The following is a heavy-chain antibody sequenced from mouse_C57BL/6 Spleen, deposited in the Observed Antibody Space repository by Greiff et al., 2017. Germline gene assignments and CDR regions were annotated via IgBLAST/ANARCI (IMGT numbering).Heavy chain of an antibody. V-gene: IGHV1-59*01. Sequence: QVQLQQSGAELVRPGTSVKLSCKASGYTFTSYWMHWVKQRPGQGLEWIGVIDPSDSYTNYNQKFKGTATLTVDTSSSTAYMQLSSLTSEDSAVYYCARRGGCYAMDYWGQGTSVTVSS. CDR2: IDPSDSYT. J-gene: IGHJ4*01. CDR1: GYTFTSYW. CDR3: ARRGGCYAMDY.